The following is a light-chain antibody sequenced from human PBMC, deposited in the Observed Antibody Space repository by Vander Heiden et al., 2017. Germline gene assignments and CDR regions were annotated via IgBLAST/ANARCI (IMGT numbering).Light chain of an antibody. V-gene: IGLV2-14*01. CDR3: SSYTNRRTIGVL. Sequence: SALTQPASVSGPPGQSITISCTGTSSDVGGYNYVSWYNQNPGKAPKLMIFDVSYRPSGVSTRFSGSKSGNTASLTISGLQAEDEADYYCSSYTNRRTIGVLFGGGTKLTVL. J-gene: IGLJ2*01. CDR2: DVS. CDR1: SSDVGGYNY.